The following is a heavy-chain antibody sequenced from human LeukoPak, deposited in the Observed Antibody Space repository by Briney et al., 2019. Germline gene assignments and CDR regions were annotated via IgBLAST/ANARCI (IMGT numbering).Heavy chain of an antibody. D-gene: IGHD6-13*01. CDR2: INPNSGGT. V-gene: IGHV1-2*04. CDR3: ARERGIAAAGYYYYYGMDV. CDR1: GYTFTGYY. Sequence: ASVKVSCKASGYTFTGYYMHWVRQAPGQGLEWMGWINPNSGGTNYAQKFQGWVTMTRDTSISTAYMELSRLRSDDTAVYYCARERGIAAAGYYYYYGMDVWGQGTTVTVS. J-gene: IGHJ6*02.